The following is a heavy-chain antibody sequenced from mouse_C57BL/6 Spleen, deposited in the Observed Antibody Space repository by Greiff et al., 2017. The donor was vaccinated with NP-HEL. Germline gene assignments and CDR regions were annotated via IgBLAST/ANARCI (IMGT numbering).Heavy chain of an antibody. CDR1: GYTFTSYW. J-gene: IGHJ2*01. D-gene: IGHD2-3*01. CDR2: IDPSDSYT. Sequence: VQLQQSGAELVMPGASVKLSCKASGYTFTSYWMHWVKQRPGQGLEWIGEIDPSDSYTNYNQKFKGKSTLTVDKSSSTAYMQLSSLTSEDSAVYYFARRDGYYYFDYWGQGTTLTVSS. V-gene: IGHV1-69*01. CDR3: ARRDGYYYFDY.